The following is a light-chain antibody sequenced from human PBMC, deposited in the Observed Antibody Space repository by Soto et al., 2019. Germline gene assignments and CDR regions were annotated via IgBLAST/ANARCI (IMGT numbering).Light chain of an antibody. CDR2: DNS. J-gene: IGLJ7*01. Sequence: QSVLTQPPSVSAAPGQKVTISCSGSDSNIGKNYVSWYQQLPATAPKLLIYDNSKRPSGIPDRFSGSKSGTSATLGITGLQTGDEGTYYCGTWDTIVSAAVFGGGTQLTVL. CDR3: GTWDTIVSAAV. V-gene: IGLV1-51*01. CDR1: DSNIGKNY.